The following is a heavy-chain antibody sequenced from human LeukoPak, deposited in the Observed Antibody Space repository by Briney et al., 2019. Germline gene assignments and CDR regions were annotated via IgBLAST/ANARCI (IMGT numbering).Heavy chain of an antibody. CDR2: INPNSGGT. Sequence: ASVKVSCKASGYTFTGYYMHRVRQAPGQGLEWMGWINPNSGGTNYAQKFQGRVTMTRDTSISTAYMELSRLRSDDTAVYYCARELLYYYDSSGGFDPWGQGTLVTVSS. D-gene: IGHD3-22*01. V-gene: IGHV1-2*02. CDR3: ARELLYYYDSSGGFDP. CDR1: GYTFTGYY. J-gene: IGHJ5*02.